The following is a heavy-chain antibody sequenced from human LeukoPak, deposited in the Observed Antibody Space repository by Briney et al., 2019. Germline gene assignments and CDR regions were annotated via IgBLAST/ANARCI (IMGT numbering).Heavy chain of an antibody. V-gene: IGHV4-59*08. CDR3: ARLPYSSGWFDP. CDR2: IYYSGST. Sequence: PSETLSLTCTVSGGSMSPYHWGWIRQPPGKGLEWTGYIYYSGSTNYNPSLKSRVTISVDTSKNQFSLKLSSVTAADTAVYYCARLPYSSGWFDPWGQGTLVTVSS. CDR1: GGSMSPYH. D-gene: IGHD6-19*01. J-gene: IGHJ5*02.